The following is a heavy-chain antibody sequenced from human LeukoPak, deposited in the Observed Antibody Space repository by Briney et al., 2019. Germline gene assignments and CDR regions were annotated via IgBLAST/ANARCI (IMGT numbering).Heavy chain of an antibody. CDR2: IHYSGST. V-gene: IGHV4-59*01. J-gene: IGHJ4*02. CDR1: GGSIRSDY. CDR3: ARLARKTTVVPPDFDS. D-gene: IGHD4-23*01. Sequence: WETLSLTCTVSGGSIRSDYWSWIRQPPGKGLEWIGYIHYSGSTNYNPSLKRRLTMSVDMSKNQFSLRLSSVTAADTAVYYCARLARKTTVVPPDFDSWGQGTLVTVSS.